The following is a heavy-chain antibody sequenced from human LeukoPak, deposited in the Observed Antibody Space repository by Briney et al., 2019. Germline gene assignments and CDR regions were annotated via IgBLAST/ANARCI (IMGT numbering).Heavy chain of an antibody. CDR2: ISSSSSYI. Sequence: GGSLRLSCAASGFTFSSYEINWVRQAPGKGLEWVSSISSSSSYIYYADSVKGRFTISRDNAKNSLYLQMDSLRAEDTAVYYCARDLEEYCSGGSCSLFDYWGQGTLVTVSS. J-gene: IGHJ4*02. V-gene: IGHV3-21*01. CDR1: GFTFSSYE. D-gene: IGHD2-15*01. CDR3: ARDLEEYCSGGSCSLFDY.